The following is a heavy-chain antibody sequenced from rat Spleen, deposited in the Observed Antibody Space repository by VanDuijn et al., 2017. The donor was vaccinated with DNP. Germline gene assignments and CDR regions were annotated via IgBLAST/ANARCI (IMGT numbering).Heavy chain of an antibody. CDR1: GFTFSDYY. J-gene: IGHJ3*01. Sequence: EVRLVESGGGLVQPGRSLKLSCAASGFTFSDYYMAWVRQPPTKGLEWVAYIGYDGGRSFYGDSVKGRFTLSRDNAKNTLSLQMNSLRSDDMATYYCARPARGWFAYWGQGTLVTVSS. V-gene: IGHV5-22*01. CDR3: ARPARGWFAY. CDR2: IGYDGGRS.